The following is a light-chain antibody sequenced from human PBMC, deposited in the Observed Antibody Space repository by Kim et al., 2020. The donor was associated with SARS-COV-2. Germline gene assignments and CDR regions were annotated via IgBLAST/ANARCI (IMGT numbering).Light chain of an antibody. V-gene: IGKV1-27*01. Sequence: DIQMTQSPSSLSASVGDRVTITCGASQAIRKYVAWYQQKPGKIPKLLIHAVSTLQSGVPSRFSGGGSGTDFTLTIRDLQPEDVATYYGQTYDTVPDNFGQGTKLEI. CDR2: AVS. J-gene: IGKJ2*01. CDR3: QTYDTVPDN. CDR1: QAIRKY.